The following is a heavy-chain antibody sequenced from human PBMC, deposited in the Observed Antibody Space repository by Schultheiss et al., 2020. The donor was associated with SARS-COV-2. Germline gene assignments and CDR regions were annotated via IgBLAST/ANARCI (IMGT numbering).Heavy chain of an antibody. D-gene: IGHD3-22*01. J-gene: IGHJ3*02. CDR1: GGSFSGYY. CDR3: ARAEYYDSSGYSHWAFDI. V-gene: IGHV4-34*01. Sequence: SETLSLTCAVYGGSFSGYYWSWIRQPPGKGLEWIGEINHSGSTNYNPSLKSRVTISVDTSKNQFSLKLSSVTAADTAVYYCARAEYYDSSGYSHWAFDIWGQGTMVTVSS. CDR2: INHSGST.